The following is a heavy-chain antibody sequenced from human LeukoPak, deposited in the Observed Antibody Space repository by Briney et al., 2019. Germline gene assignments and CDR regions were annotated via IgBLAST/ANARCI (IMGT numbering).Heavy chain of an antibody. CDR1: GGSISSGDYY. Sequence: PSETLSLTCTVSGGSISSGDYYWSWIRQPPGKGLEWIGYIYYSGSTYYNPSLKSRVTISVDTSKNQFSLKLSSVTAADTAVYYCARAYFYSSSWGGAFDIWGQGTMVTVSS. D-gene: IGHD6-6*01. V-gene: IGHV4-30-4*01. CDR3: ARAYFYSSSWGGAFDI. CDR2: IYYSGST. J-gene: IGHJ3*02.